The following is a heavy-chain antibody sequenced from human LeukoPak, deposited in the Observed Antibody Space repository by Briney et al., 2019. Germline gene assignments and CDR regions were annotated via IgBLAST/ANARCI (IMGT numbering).Heavy chain of an antibody. V-gene: IGHV4-34*01. J-gene: IGHJ4*02. CDR3: ARDFAFGGVIAQKSFDY. CDR2: INHSGST. Sequence: SETLSLTCAVYGGSFSGYYWSWIRQPPGKGLEWIGEINHSGSTNYNPSLKSRVTISVDTSKNQFSLKLSSVTAADTAVYYCARDFAFGGVIAQKSFDYWGQGTLVTVSS. D-gene: IGHD3-16*02. CDR1: GGSFSGYY.